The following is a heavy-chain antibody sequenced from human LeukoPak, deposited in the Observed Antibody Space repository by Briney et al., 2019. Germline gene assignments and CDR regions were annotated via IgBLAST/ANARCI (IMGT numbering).Heavy chain of an antibody. D-gene: IGHD5-24*01. J-gene: IGHJ4*02. Sequence: GRSLRLSCAASGFTFSSYGMHWARQAPGKGLEWVAVISYDGSNKYYADSVKGRFTISRDNSKNTLYLQMNSLRAEDTAVYYCATTRRLTIDYWGQGTLVTVSS. V-gene: IGHV3-30*03. CDR2: ISYDGSNK. CDR1: GFTFSSYG. CDR3: ATTRRLTIDY.